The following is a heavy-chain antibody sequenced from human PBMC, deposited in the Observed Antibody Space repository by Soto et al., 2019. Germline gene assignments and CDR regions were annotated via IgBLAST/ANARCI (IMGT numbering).Heavy chain of an antibody. V-gene: IGHV4-59*01. D-gene: IGHD6-19*01. J-gene: IGHJ4*02. CDR1: GGFIIRYY. Sequence: SETLSLTCTVSGGFIIRYYWSWIRQPPGKGLEWIGYIYYSGSTNYNPSLKSRVTISVDTSKNQFSLKLSSVTAADTAVYYCAGARGGCLDYWGQGTLVTVSS. CDR2: IYYSGST. CDR3: AGARGGCLDY.